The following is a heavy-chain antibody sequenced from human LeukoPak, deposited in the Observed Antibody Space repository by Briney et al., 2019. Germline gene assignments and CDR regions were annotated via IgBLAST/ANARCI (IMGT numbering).Heavy chain of an antibody. CDR3: ARARGYRYGYKFEYYHHGLDV. J-gene: IGHJ6*04. CDR1: GGTFSTYA. D-gene: IGHD5-18*01. Sequence: SVKVSCKASGGTFSTYAISWVRQAPGQGLEWMEGIIPIFGSANFAQKFQDRVTITADESTSTTYMELTSLRSEDTAVYFCARARGYRYGYKFEYYHHGLDVWGDGTTVTVSS. CDR2: IIPIFGSA. V-gene: IGHV1-69*13.